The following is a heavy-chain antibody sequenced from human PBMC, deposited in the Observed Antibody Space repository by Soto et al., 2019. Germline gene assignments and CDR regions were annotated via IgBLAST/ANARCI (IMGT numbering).Heavy chain of an antibody. J-gene: IGHJ6*02. V-gene: IGHV3-33*01. CDR1: GFTFSSYG. Sequence: LRLSCAASGFTFSSYGMHWVRQAPGKGLEWVAVIWYDGSNKYYADSVKGRFTISRDNSKNTLYLQMNSLRAEDTAVYYCARGPMVRGVMAYYGMDVWGQGTTVTVSS. CDR3: ARGPMVRGVMAYYGMDV. CDR2: IWYDGSNK. D-gene: IGHD3-10*01.